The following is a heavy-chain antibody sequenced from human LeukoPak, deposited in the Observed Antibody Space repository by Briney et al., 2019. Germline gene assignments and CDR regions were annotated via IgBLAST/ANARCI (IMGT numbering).Heavy chain of an antibody. CDR1: GFTFSDYY. V-gene: IGHV3-11*04. J-gene: IGHJ3*02. Sequence: GGSLRLSCAASGFTFSDYYMSWIRQAPGKGLEWVSYISSSSSTIYYADSVKGRFTISRDNAKNSLYLQMNSLRAEDTAVYYCASTVTPWGAFDIWGQGTMVTVSS. CDR2: ISSSSSTI. CDR3: ASTVTPWGAFDI. D-gene: IGHD4-17*01.